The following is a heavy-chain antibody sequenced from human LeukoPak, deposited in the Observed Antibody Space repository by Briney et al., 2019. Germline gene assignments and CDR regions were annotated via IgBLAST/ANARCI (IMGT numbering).Heavy chain of an antibody. Sequence: GGSLRLSCAASGFTFSKYGMSWVRQAPGKGLEWVSAISGSGGSTYYADSVKGRFTISRDNAKNSLYLQMNSLRAEDTAVYYCAELGITMIGGVWGKGTTVTISS. CDR1: GFTFSKYG. D-gene: IGHD3-10*02. CDR2: ISGSGGST. CDR3: AELGITMIGGV. J-gene: IGHJ6*04. V-gene: IGHV3-23*01.